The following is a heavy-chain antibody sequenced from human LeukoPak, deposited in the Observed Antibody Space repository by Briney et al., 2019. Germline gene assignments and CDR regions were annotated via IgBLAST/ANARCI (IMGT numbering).Heavy chain of an antibody. V-gene: IGHV1-69*13. CDR1: GGTFSSYA. CDR2: IIPIFGTA. J-gene: IGHJ5*02. D-gene: IGHD2-2*01. Sequence: SVKVSCKASGGTFSSYAISWVRQAPGQGLEWMGGIIPIFGTANYAQKFQGRVTITADESTSTAYMELSSLRSEDTAVYYCARTGYCSSTSCYDWFDPWGQGALVTVSS. CDR3: ARTGYCSSTSCYDWFDP.